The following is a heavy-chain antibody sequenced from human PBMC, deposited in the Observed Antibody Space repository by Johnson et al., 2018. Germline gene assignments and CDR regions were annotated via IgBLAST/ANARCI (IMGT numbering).Heavy chain of an antibody. J-gene: IGHJ3*02. D-gene: IGHD3-9*01. V-gene: IGHV4-4*02. CDR2: VYHSGST. CDR1: GASISSSNW. CDR3: ARDNEFQFDSRGSVGLALDI. Sequence: QVQLQESGPGLVKPSETLSLTCGVSGASISSSNWWSWVRQSPGKGLEWIGEVYHSGSTNYNPSLQSRVTISVDGSKNQFSLKLKSVTAAATAGYYCARDNEFQFDSRGSVGLALDIWGQGTMFFVSS.